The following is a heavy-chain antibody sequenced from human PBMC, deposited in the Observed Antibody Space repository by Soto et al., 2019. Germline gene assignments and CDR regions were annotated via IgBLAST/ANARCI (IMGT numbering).Heavy chain of an antibody. CDR3: ARSQGSSTSLEIYYYYYYGMDV. J-gene: IGHJ6*02. V-gene: IGHV1-69*01. CDR1: GATFSSYA. D-gene: IGHD2-2*01. Sequence: QVQLVQSGAEVKKPGSSVKVSCKASGATFSSYAISWGRQAPGQGLEWRGGIIPISDTTNYAQKFQGRVTITADESTSTAYMELSSLRSEDTAVYYCARSQGSSTSLEIYYYYYYGMDVWGQGTTVTVSS. CDR2: IIPISDTT.